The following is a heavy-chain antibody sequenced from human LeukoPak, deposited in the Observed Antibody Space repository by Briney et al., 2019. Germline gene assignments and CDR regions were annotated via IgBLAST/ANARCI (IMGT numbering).Heavy chain of an antibody. V-gene: IGHV4-34*01. CDR1: GGSFSGYY. Sequence: SETLSLTCAVYGGSFSGYYWSWIRQPPGKGLEWIGEINHSGSTNYNPSLKSRVTISVDTSKNQFSLKLSSVTAADTAVYYCARGRSVGYSYGYQKYYYYGMDVWGQGTSVTVSS. D-gene: IGHD5-18*01. CDR2: INHSGST. CDR3: ARGRSVGYSYGYQKYYYYGMDV. J-gene: IGHJ6*02.